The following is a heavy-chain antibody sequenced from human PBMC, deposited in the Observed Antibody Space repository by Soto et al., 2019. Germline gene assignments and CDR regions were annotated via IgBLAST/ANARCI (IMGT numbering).Heavy chain of an antibody. V-gene: IGHV1-8*01. CDR3: AGEKVGTTGIDF. CDR2: MNPNSGNT. CDR1: GYTFTGYD. J-gene: IGHJ4*02. Sequence: QAQLVQSGAEVKKPGASVKVSCKASGYTFTGYDINWVRQATGQGLEWMGWMNPNSGNTGYAQNFQGRVTMTRDNSITTAYMELTSLRDDDSAVYYCAGEKVGTTGIDFWDQGTLVTVSS. D-gene: IGHD1-26*01.